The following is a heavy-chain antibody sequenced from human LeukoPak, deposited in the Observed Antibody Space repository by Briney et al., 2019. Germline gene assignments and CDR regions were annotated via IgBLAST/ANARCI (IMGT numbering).Heavy chain of an antibody. D-gene: IGHD5-18*01. CDR3: ARAREGDGSYGDFDY. Sequence: ASVKVSCKASGYTFTSYAMHWVRQAPGQRLEWMGWINAGNGNTKYSQEFQGRVTTTRDTSASTAYMELSSLRSEDMAVYYCARAREGDGSYGDFDYWGQGTLVTVSS. J-gene: IGHJ4*02. CDR1: GYTFTSYA. CDR2: INAGNGNT. V-gene: IGHV1-3*03.